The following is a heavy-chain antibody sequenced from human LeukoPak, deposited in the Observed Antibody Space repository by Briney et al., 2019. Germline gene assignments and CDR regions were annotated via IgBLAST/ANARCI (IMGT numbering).Heavy chain of an antibody. CDR3: ARDHSHTDAFDI. D-gene: IGHD5-18*01. J-gene: IGHJ3*02. Sequence: GASVKVSCKASGYTFTGYYMHWVRQAPGQGLEWMGWINPNSGGTNYAQKFQGRVTMTRDTSISAAYMELSRLRSDDTAVYYCARDHSHTDAFDIWGQGTMVTVSS. V-gene: IGHV1-2*02. CDR2: INPNSGGT. CDR1: GYTFTGYY.